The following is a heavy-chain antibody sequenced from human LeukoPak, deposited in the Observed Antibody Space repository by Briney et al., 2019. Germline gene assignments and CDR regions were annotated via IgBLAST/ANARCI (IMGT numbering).Heavy chain of an antibody. D-gene: IGHD3-10*01. CDR2: IHHSGST. J-gene: IGHJ4*02. Sequence: SETLSVTCTVSGYSISSGYHWGWIRQPPGKGLEWIGSIHHSGSTYYNPSLKSRVTISVDTSKNQFSLKLSSVTAADTAVYYCATDYYGSGSLLYYFDYWGQGTLVTVSS. V-gene: IGHV4-38-2*02. CDR3: ATDYYGSGSLLYYFDY. CDR1: GYSISSGYH.